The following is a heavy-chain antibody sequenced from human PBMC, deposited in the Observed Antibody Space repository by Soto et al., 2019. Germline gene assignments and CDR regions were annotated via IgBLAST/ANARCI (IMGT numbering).Heavy chain of an antibody. CDR1: GGTFSSYT. J-gene: IGHJ1*01. D-gene: IGHD6-13*01. CDR3: ATRGYSSSGSDAEYFQH. CDR2: IIPILGIA. Sequence: QVQLVQSGAEVKKPGSSVKVSCKASGGTFSSYTISWVRQAPGQGLEWMGRIIPILGIANYAQKFQGRVTITADKSTSTAYMELSSLRSEDTAVYYCATRGYSSSGSDAEYFQHWGQGTLVTVSS. V-gene: IGHV1-69*02.